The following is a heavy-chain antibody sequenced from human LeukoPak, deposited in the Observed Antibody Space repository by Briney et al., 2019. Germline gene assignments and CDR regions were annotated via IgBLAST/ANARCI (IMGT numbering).Heavy chain of an antibody. CDR3: ARGRERYYDSSGYYN. CDR1: GYTFTSYD. Sequence: ASVKVSCKASGYTFTSYDINWVRQATGQGLEWMGWMNPDSGDTGSSQKFQGRVIMTMNTSISTAYMDLSSLTSEDTAVYYCARGRERYYDSSGYYNWGQGTLVTVSS. V-gene: IGHV1-8*01. J-gene: IGHJ4*02. D-gene: IGHD3-22*01. CDR2: MNPDSGDT.